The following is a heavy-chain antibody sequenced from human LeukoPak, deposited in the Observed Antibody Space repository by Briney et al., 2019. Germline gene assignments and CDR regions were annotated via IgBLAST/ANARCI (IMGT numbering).Heavy chain of an antibody. Sequence: TLSLTRTDFRGSIHHGGYYWRWPRPPPGKALEWFGFLYHGGPTHYTPSLKSRHTMSVDTSKNQFSLKLSSVTAADTAVYYCARAPAPNSNYGYFDYWGQGTLVTVSS. CDR1: RGSIHHGGYY. V-gene: IGHV4-30-2*01. J-gene: IGHJ4*02. D-gene: IGHD4-11*01. CDR3: ARAPAPNSNYGYFDY. CDR2: LYHGGPT.